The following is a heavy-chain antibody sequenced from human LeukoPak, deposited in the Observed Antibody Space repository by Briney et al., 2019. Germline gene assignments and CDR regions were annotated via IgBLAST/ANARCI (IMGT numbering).Heavy chain of an antibody. CDR2: INPNSGGT. Sequence: ASVKVSCKASGYTFTSYYMHWVRQAPGQGLEWMGRINPNSGGTNYAQKFQGRVTMTRDTSISTAYMELSRLRSDDTAVYYCARVQQVPATRRNLDFDYWGQGTLVTVSS. CDR1: GYTFTSYY. CDR3: ARVQQVPATRRNLDFDY. D-gene: IGHD2-2*01. J-gene: IGHJ4*02. V-gene: IGHV1-2*06.